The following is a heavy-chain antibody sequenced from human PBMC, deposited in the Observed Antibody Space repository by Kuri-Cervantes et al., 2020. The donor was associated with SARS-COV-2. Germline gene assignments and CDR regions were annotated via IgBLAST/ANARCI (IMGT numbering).Heavy chain of an antibody. V-gene: IGHV4-34*01. J-gene: IGHJ6*03. CDR2: INHSGST. D-gene: IGHD3-9*01. CDR1: GGSFSGYY. CDR3: ARTYGLLRYVYYMDV. Sequence: GSLRLSCAVYGGSFSGYYWSWIRQPPGKGLEWIGEINHSGSTNYNPSLKSRVIILVDKSQKQFSVRLSSVTAADTAVYYCARTYGLLRYVYYMDVWGKGTAVTVSS.